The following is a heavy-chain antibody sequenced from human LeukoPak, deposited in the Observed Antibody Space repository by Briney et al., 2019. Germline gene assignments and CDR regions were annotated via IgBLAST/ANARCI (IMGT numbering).Heavy chain of an antibody. CDR1: GDSISSSSNY. CDR3: ARRQPAYYFDY. V-gene: IGHV4-39*01. J-gene: IGHJ4*02. D-gene: IGHD2-2*01. CDR2: IYYSGRT. Sequence: PSETLSLTCTVSGDSISSSSNYWGSIRQPPGKGLEWVGDIYYSGRTYYNPSLKSQVTISVDTSKNQFSLKLSAVTAADTAVYYCARRQPAYYFDYWGQGTLVTVSS.